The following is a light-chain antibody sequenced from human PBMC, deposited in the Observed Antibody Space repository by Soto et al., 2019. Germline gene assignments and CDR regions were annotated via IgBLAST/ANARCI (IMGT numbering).Light chain of an antibody. V-gene: IGKV1-5*03. CDR2: KAS. CDR1: QTISSS. Sequence: DIQMTQSPSTLSASVGDRVTITCRASQTISSSLAWYQQKPGKAPKVLIYKASTLKSGVPSRFSGSRSGTEFTLTISSLQPDDFATYYCQHYNSYCSFGGGTKVDIK. CDR3: QHYNSYCS. J-gene: IGKJ4*01.